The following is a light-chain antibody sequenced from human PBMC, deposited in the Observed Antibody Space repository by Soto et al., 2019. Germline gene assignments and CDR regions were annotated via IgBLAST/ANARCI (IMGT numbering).Light chain of an antibody. CDR3: IQTLQAPYS. V-gene: IGKV2-28*01. CDR1: KSLRHHNGYNY. Sequence: DIVMTQSPLSLPVTPGEPASISCRSSKSLRHHNGYNYLDWYLQKPGQSPQVLIYLASNRASGVPDRVSGSGSVTVVTLKISRVEAEDVVVYYCIQTLQAPYSFGQGTKLEI. J-gene: IGKJ2*01. CDR2: LAS.